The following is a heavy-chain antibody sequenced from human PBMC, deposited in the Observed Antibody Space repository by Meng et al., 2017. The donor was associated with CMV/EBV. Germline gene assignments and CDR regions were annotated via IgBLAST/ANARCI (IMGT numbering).Heavy chain of an antibody. Sequence: ASVKVSCKASGYTFTSYGISWVRQAPGQGLEWMGWISAYNGNTNYAQKPQGRVTMTTDTSTSTAYMELRSLRSDDTAVYYCARWSSLTGTRGNWFDPWGQGTLVTVSS. D-gene: IGHD1-7*01. CDR2: ISAYNGNT. J-gene: IGHJ5*02. CDR3: ARWSSLTGTRGNWFDP. V-gene: IGHV1-18*01. CDR1: GYTFTSYG.